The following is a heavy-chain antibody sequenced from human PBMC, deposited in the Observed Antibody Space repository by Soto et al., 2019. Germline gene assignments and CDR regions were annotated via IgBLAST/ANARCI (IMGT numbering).Heavy chain of an antibody. CDR3: ARSPANYNFWSGYPMDV. V-gene: IGHV3-30*03. D-gene: IGHD3-3*01. Sequence: PGGSLRLSCAASGFTFSSYGMHWVRQAPGKGLEWVAVISYDGKNENYADSVKGRFTISRDNFKNTLYLLMNSLRAADTAVYYCARSPANYNFWSGYPMDVWGQGTAVTVSS. CDR2: ISYDGKNE. CDR1: GFTFSSYG. J-gene: IGHJ6*01.